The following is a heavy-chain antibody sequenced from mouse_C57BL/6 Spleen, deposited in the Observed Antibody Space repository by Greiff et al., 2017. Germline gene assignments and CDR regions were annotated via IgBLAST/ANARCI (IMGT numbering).Heavy chain of an antibody. CDR3: TTPTGYCDY. Sequence: EVKLMESGAELVRPGASVKLSCTASGFNIKDDYMHWVKQRPEQGLEWIGWIDPENGDTEYASKFQGKAPITADTSSYTAYLQLSSLTSEDISFYYCTTPTGYCDYWGPRTTLPVSS. V-gene: IGHV14-4*01. D-gene: IGHD4-1*02. CDR1: GFNIKDDY. J-gene: IGHJ2*01. CDR2: IDPENGDT.